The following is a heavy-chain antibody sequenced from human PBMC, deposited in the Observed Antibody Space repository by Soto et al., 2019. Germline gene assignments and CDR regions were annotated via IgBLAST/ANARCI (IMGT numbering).Heavy chain of an antibody. CDR3: AREDKPGGYTPPGTSGFDS. J-gene: IGHJ4*02. CDR1: GGTFSTYA. V-gene: IGHV1-69*12. CDR2: IIPIYGTA. Sequence: QVQLAQAGAEVKKPGSSVKVSCKASGGTFSTYAISWVRQAPGQGLEWMGGIIPIYGTANYAQKFQGRLTRTADESTSKVDMELSSLRSDDTAVYYCAREDKPGGYTPPGTSGFDSWGQGTLVTVSS. D-gene: IGHD5-12*01.